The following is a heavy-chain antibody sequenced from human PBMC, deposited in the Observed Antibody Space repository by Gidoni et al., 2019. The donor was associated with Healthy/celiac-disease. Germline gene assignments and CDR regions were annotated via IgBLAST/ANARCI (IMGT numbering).Heavy chain of an antibody. CDR3: ARESGDSSGYYGWRY. CDR2: IIPIFGTA. CDR1: SGTFSSYA. J-gene: IGHJ4*02. V-gene: IGHV1-69*06. D-gene: IGHD3-22*01. Sequence: QPVQSGAEVTKPGSSVKVPCEASSGTFSSYAISWVRQAPGQGLGWMGGIIPIFGTANYAQKFQGRVTMTADKSTSTAYMELSSLRSEDTAVYYCARESGDSSGYYGWRYWGQGTLVTVSS.